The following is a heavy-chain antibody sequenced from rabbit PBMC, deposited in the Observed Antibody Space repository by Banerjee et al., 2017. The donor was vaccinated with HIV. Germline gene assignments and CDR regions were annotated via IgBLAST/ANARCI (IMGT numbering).Heavy chain of an antibody. Sequence: QSLEESGGGLVKPEGSLTLTCTASGIDFSSYGVSWVRQAPGKGLEWIASINVDSTGITYYASWAKGRFTISKTSSTTVTLQMTSLTAADTATYFCARTGYAADGYAFNLWGPGTLVTVS. J-gene: IGHJ4*01. CDR3: ARTGYAADGYAFNL. V-gene: IGHV1S40*01. CDR2: INVDSTGIT. CDR1: GIDFSSYG. D-gene: IGHD6-1*01.